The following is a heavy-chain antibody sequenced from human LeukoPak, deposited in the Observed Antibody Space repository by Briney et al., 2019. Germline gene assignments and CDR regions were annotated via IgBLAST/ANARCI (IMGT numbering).Heavy chain of an antibody. D-gene: IGHD5-18*01. CDR1: GFTFSSYW. CDR3: ARGASGIQLWFFDP. Sequence: GGSLRLSCAASGFTFSSYWMSWVRQAPGKGLEWVANIKQDGSEKYYVDSVKGRFTISRDNAKKSLYLEMNSLRAEDTAMYYCARGASGIQLWFFDPWGQGTLVTVSS. V-gene: IGHV3-7*01. CDR2: IKQDGSEK. J-gene: IGHJ5*02.